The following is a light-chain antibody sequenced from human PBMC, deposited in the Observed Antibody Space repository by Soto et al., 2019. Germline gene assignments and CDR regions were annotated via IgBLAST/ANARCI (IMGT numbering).Light chain of an antibody. Sequence: EIVMTQSPATLSVSPGERATLSCRASQSISVNLVWYQQKPGQAPRLLIYGASTTATGIPARFSGSGSGTEFTLTISSLQSEDFAVYNCQQYNKWPRTFGQGTKVDI. CDR2: GAS. CDR1: QSISVN. J-gene: IGKJ2*01. V-gene: IGKV3-15*01. CDR3: QQYNKWPRT.